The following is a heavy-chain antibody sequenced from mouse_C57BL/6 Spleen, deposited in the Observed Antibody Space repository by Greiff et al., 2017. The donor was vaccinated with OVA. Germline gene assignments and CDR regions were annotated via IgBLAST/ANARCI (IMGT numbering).Heavy chain of an antibody. J-gene: IGHJ4*01. CDR3: ARGLRDYYAMDY. CDR2: IDPSDSYT. CDR1: GYTFTSYW. V-gene: IGHV1-69*01. Sequence: VQLQQPGAELVMPGASVKLSCKASGYTFTSYWMHWVKQRPGHGLEWIGEIDPSDSYTNYNQKLKGKSTLTVDKSSSTAYMQLSSLTSEDSAVYYCARGLRDYYAMDYWGQGTSVTVSS. D-gene: IGHD2-2*01.